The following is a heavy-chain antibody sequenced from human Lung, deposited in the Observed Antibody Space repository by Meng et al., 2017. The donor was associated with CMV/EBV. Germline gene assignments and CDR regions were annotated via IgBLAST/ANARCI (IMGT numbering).Heavy chain of an antibody. CDR1: GFIFDDYA. J-gene: IGHJ1*01. D-gene: IGHD1-26*01. V-gene: IGHV3-9*01. Sequence: SLKISCAASGFIFDDYAMRWVRQAPGKGLEWVSGISWNSGTIVCADSVKGRFTISRDNAKNSLYLQMNSLRAEDTALYYCVKGGEYTGSYYGGLIGYFDHWGQGXLVTVSS. CDR3: VKGGEYTGSYYGGLIGYFDH. CDR2: ISWNSGTI.